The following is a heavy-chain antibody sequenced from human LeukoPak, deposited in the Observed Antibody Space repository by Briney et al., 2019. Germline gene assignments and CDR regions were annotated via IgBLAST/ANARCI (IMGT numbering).Heavy chain of an antibody. J-gene: IGHJ6*02. CDR3: TTDDYYYGMDV. Sequence: GGSLRLSCAASGFTFNTYWMHWVRQAPGTGLEWVGRIKSKTDGGTTDYAAPVKGRFTISRDDSKNTLYLQMNSLKTEDTAVYYCTTDDYYYGMDVWGQGTTVTVSS. CDR2: IKSKTDGGTT. V-gene: IGHV3-15*07. CDR1: GFTFNTYW.